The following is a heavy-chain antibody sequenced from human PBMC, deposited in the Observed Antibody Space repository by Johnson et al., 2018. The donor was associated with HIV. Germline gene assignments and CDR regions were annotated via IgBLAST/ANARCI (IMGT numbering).Heavy chain of an antibody. J-gene: IGHJ3*02. CDR2: INWNGGST. CDR1: GFIFDDYG. CDR3: ARVGGINGSGDPWDAFDI. Sequence: VQLVESGGGEVRPGGSLRLACVASGFIFDDYGMSWVRQAPGKGLEWVSGINWNGGSTGYADSVKGRFTISRDNAKNSLYLQMNSLRAEDTALYYCARVGGINGSGDPWDAFDIWGEGTMVTVSS. D-gene: IGHD4-17*01. V-gene: IGHV3-20*04.